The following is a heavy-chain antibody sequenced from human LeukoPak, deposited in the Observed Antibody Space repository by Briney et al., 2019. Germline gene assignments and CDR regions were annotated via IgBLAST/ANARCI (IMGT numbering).Heavy chain of an antibody. CDR2: ISGRGGNT. CDR3: ARCGRDGYNSDFDY. D-gene: IGHD5-24*01. Sequence: PGGSLRLSCAASGFAFSSYAMSWVRQAPGKGLEWVSSISGRGGNTYYADSVKGRFTISRDNSKNTLYLEMNSLRAEDTAVYYCARCGRDGYNSDFDYWGQGTLVTVSS. CDR1: GFAFSSYA. J-gene: IGHJ4*02. V-gene: IGHV3-23*01.